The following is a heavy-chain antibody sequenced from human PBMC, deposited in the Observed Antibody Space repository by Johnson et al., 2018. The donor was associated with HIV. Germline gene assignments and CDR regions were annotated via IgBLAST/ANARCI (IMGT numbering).Heavy chain of an antibody. J-gene: IGHJ3*02. CDR2: IRCEGSYK. CDR1: GFTFSSYG. CDR3: AKAQRHGAIDI. Sequence: QVQLVESGGGVVQPGGSLRLSCAASGFTFSSYGMHWVRQAPGKGLEWVAWIRCEGSYKSYADSVKGRFTTSRDNSKNRLYMQMNSLRAEDTAVYYCAKAQRHGAIDIWGQGTVVTVS. V-gene: IGHV3-30*02.